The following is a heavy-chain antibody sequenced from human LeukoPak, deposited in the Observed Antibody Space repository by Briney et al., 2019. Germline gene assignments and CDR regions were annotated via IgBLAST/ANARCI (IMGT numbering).Heavy chain of an antibody. CDR3: ARVVVVPAAIQVDY. CDR2: ISSSSSYI. V-gene: IGHV3-21*01. J-gene: IGHJ4*02. CDR1: GFTFSSYS. D-gene: IGHD2-2*01. Sequence: PGGSLRLSCAASGFTFSSYSMNWVRQAPGKGLEWVSSISSSSSYIYYADSVKGRFTISRDSAKNSLYLQVNSLRAEDTAVYYCARVVVVPAAIQVDYWGQGTLVTVSS.